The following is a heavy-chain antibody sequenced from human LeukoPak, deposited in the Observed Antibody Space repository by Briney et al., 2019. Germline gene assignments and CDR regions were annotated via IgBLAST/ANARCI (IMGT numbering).Heavy chain of an antibody. V-gene: IGHV4-34*01. Sequence: SETLSLTCAVYGGSFSGYYWSWIRQPPGKGLEWIGEINHNGLTNYNPSLKSRVTISVDTSKNQFSLKLTSVTAADTAVYYCARGKRSSSWLDAFDIWGQGTMVTVSS. CDR3: ARGKRSSSWLDAFDI. CDR2: INHNGLT. CDR1: GGSFSGYY. D-gene: IGHD6-13*01. J-gene: IGHJ3*02.